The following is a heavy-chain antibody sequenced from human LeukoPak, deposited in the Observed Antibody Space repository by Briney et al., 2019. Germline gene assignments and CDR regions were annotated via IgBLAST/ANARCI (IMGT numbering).Heavy chain of an antibody. CDR3: ARAERGYYYYYMDV. D-gene: IGHD1-1*01. V-gene: IGHV1-8*03. CDR2: MNPNSGNT. Sequence: ASVKVSCKASGCAFTSYDINSGLQATGQGLEWMGWMNPNSGNTGYAQKFQGRVTITRNTSITTAYMELSSLRSEDTAVYYCARAERGYYYYYMDVWGKGTTVTVSS. J-gene: IGHJ6*03. CDR1: GCAFTSYD.